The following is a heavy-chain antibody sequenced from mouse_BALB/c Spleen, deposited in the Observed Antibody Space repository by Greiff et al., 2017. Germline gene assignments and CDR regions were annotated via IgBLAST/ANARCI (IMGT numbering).Heavy chain of an antibody. CDR1: GFTFSSFG. Sequence: EVMLVESGGGLVQPGGSRKLSCAASGFTFSSFGMHWVRQAPEKGLEWVAYISSGSSTIYYADTVKGRFTISRDNPKNTLFLQMTSLRSEDTAMYYCARSNGLTTEGFTYWGQGTLVTVSA. D-gene: IGHD1-1*01. J-gene: IGHJ3*01. CDR2: ISSGSSTI. V-gene: IGHV5-17*02. CDR3: ARSNGLTTEGFTY.